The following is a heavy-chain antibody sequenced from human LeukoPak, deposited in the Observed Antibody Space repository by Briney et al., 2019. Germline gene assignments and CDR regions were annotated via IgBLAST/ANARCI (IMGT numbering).Heavy chain of an antibody. CDR1: GFTFDDYA. CDR3: ARRDYYYCLDY. V-gene: IGHV3-9*01. CDR2: ISWNSGST. D-gene: IGHD3-22*01. Sequence: GGSLRLSCAASGFTFDDYAMYWVRQSPGKGLEWVSGISWNSGSTGYADSVRGRFTISRDNAKKSLYLQMNSLRAEDTAVYYCARRDYYYCLDYWGQGTLVTVSS. J-gene: IGHJ4*02.